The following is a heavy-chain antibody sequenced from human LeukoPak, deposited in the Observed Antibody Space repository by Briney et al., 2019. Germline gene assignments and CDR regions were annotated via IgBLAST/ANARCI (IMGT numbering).Heavy chain of an antibody. D-gene: IGHD3-10*01. CDR1: GYTFTSYG. V-gene: IGHV1-18*01. CDR2: ISAYNGNT. Sequence: ASVKVSCKASGYTFTSYGISWVQQAPGQGLKGMGWISAYNGNTNYAQKLQDRFTLTTDTSTSTVYIELRSLKSDDTAVYYCARDIGLWFGDSLDYWGQGTLVTVSS. CDR3: ARDIGLWFGDSLDY. J-gene: IGHJ4*02.